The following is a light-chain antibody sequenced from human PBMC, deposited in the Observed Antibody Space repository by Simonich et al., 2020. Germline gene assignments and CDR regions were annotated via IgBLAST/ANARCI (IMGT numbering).Light chain of an antibody. CDR2: STH. CDR3: VLYMGSLWV. J-gene: IGLJ3*02. V-gene: IGLV8-61*01. Sequence: QTVVTQEPSFSVSPGGTVTLTFGLSSGSVSTSYYPSWYQQTPGQGPRTHIYSTHTRSSGVPDRFSGSILGNKAALTITGAQADDESDYYCVLYMGSLWVFGGGTKLTVL. CDR1: SGSVSTSYY.